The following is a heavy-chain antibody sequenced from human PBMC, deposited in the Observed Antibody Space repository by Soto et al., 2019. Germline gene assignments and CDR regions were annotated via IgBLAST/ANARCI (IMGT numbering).Heavy chain of an antibody. V-gene: IGHV3-48*03. CDR1: GFTFSSYE. J-gene: IGHJ6*02. D-gene: IGHD1-26*01. CDR3: ARDDSGSARDYYYGMDV. CDR2: ISSSGSTI. Sequence: GSLRLSCAASGFTFSSYEMNWVRQAPGKGLEWVSYISSSGSTIYYADSVKGRFTISRDNAKNSLYLQMNSLRAEDTAVYYCARDDSGSARDYYYGMDVWGQGTTVTVSS.